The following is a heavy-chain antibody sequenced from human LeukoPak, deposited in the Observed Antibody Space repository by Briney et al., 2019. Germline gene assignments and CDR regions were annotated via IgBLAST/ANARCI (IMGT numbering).Heavy chain of an antibody. Sequence: PGGSLRLSCAASGFTFSSYWMHWVRQAPGKGLVWVSRINSDGSSTSYADSVKGQFTISRDNAKNTLYLQMNSLRAEDTAVYYCARVPRGGSGYYPHYWYFDLWGRGTLVTVSS. CDR1: GFTFSSYW. J-gene: IGHJ2*01. D-gene: IGHD3-22*01. V-gene: IGHV3-74*01. CDR3: ARVPRGGSGYYPHYWYFDL. CDR2: INSDGSST.